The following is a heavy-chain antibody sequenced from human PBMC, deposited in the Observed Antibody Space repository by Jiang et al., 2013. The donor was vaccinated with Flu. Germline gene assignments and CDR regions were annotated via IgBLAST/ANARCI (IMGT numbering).Heavy chain of an antibody. D-gene: IGHD3-22*01. J-gene: IGHJ4*02. CDR1: GFPFSRYS. Sequence: VQLVESGGGLVQPGGSLRLSCAASGFPFSRYSMTWVRQAPGKGLEWVSYISDSHNNIYYADSMKGRFTISRDNAKNSLFLQMNSLRAEDTAVYYCVRAPYYHDNSGYQYYFDSWGQGTLVTVSS. V-gene: IGHV3-48*01. CDR3: VRAPYYHDNSGYQYYFDS. CDR2: ISDSHNNI.